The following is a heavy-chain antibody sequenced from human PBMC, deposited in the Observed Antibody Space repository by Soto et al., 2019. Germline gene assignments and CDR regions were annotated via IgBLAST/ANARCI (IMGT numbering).Heavy chain of an antibody. D-gene: IGHD6-13*01. V-gene: IGHV4-38-2*01. Sequence: SETLSLTCVVSDFSISSGYYWGWIRQPPGKGLEWIGSIYHSRTTYYNPALKSRVTISLDTSRNQFSLRLTSVTAADTAVYYCARSLLTSSWYAGSWGQGILVTVSS. CDR1: DFSISSGYY. CDR2: IYHSRTT. CDR3: ARSLLTSSWYAGS. J-gene: IGHJ5*02.